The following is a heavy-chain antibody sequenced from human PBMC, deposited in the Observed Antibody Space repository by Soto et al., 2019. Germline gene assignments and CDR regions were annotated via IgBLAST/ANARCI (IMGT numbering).Heavy chain of an antibody. J-gene: IGHJ4*02. CDR3: ARDTLYSSTPPHFDY. CDR1: GFTFSSYA. D-gene: IGHD6-13*01. V-gene: IGHV3-23*01. CDR2: ISGSGGST. Sequence: PGGSLRLSCAASGFTFSSYAMSWVRQAPGKGLEWVSAISGSGGSTYYADSVKGRFTISRDNSKNTLYLQMNSLRAEDTAVYYCARDTLYSSTPPHFDYWGQGTLVTVSS.